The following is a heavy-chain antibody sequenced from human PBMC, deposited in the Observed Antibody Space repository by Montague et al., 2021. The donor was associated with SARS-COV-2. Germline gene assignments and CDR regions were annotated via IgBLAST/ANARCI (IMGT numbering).Heavy chain of an antibody. J-gene: IGHJ5*02. CDR3: AKLLDSNHVFSGLGSHWFDP. D-gene: IGHD4-11*01. CDR2: LSGSFGSP. Sequence: SLRLSGAASGFTFSRYTMTWVRQAPGKGLEWVSALSGSFGSPFYSDSFXVPFTISRDNSKNTLYLQLNSLRAEDTAVYYCAKLLDSNHVFSGLGSHWFDPWGQGTLVSVSS. CDR1: GFTFSRYT. V-gene: IGHV3-23*01.